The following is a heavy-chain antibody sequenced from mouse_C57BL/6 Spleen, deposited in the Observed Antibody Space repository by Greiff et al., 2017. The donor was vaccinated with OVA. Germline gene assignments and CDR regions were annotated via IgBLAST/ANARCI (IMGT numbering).Heavy chain of an antibody. Sequence: EVMLVESGGGLVKPGGSLKLSCAASGFTFSSYTMSWVRQTPEKRLEWVATISGGGGNTYYPDSVKGRFTISRDNAKNTLYLQMSSLRSEDTALYYCASPDSSGYVAYWGQGTLVSVSA. D-gene: IGHD3-2*02. CDR2: ISGGGGNT. CDR1: GFTFSSYT. CDR3: ASPDSSGYVAY. V-gene: IGHV5-9*01. J-gene: IGHJ3*01.